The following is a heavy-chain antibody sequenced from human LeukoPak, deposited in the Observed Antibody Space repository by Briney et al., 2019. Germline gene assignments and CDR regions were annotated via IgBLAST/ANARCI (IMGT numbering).Heavy chain of an antibody. D-gene: IGHD5-12*01. CDR3: ARDGDSGYEVFDY. Sequence: ASVKVSCKASGYTFTSYYMHWVRQAPGQGLEWMGIINPSGGSTSYAQKFQGRVTMTRDMSTSTAYMELRSLRSDDTAVYYCARDGDSGYEVFDYWGQGTLVTVSS. CDR2: INPSGGST. V-gene: IGHV1-46*01. CDR1: GYTFTSYY. J-gene: IGHJ4*02.